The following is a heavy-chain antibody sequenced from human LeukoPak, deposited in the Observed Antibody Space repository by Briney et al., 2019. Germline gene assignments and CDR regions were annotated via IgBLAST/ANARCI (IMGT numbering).Heavy chain of an antibody. CDR3: ARHGSSGWYGDFQH. CDR1: GGSISSYY. V-gene: IGHV4-59*08. J-gene: IGHJ1*01. Sequence: SETLSLTCTVSGGSISSYYWSWIRQPPGKGLEWIGYIYYSGSTNYNPSLKSRVTISVDTSKNQFSLKLSSVTAADTAVYYCARHGSSGWYGDFQHWGQGTLVTVSS. CDR2: IYYSGST. D-gene: IGHD6-19*01.